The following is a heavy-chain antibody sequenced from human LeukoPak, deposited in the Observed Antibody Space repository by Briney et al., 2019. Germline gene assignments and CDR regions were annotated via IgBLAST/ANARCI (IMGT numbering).Heavy chain of an antibody. V-gene: IGHV3-30-3*01. CDR2: ISYDGSNK. Sequence: GGSLRLSCAASGFTFSSYAMHWVRQAPVKELEWVAVISYDGSNKYYADSVKGRYTISRDNSKNTLYLQMNSLRAEDTAVYYCARDYYDSSGYYSTAFDIWGQGTLVTVSS. J-gene: IGHJ4*02. CDR3: ARDYYDSSGYYSTAFDI. CDR1: GFTFSSYA. D-gene: IGHD3-22*01.